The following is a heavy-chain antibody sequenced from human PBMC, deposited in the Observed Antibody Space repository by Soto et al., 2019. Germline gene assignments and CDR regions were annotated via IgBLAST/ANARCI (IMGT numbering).Heavy chain of an antibody. V-gene: IGHV3-23*01. Sequence: SGGSLRLSCAASGFTFSSYAMSWVRQAPGKGLEWVSAISGSGGSTYYADSVKGRFTISRDNSKNTLYLQMNSLRAEDTAVYYCAKEDSSGWSYYYYGMDVWGQGTTVTVSS. D-gene: IGHD6-19*01. CDR1: GFTFSSYA. CDR2: ISGSGGST. J-gene: IGHJ6*02. CDR3: AKEDSSGWSYYYYGMDV.